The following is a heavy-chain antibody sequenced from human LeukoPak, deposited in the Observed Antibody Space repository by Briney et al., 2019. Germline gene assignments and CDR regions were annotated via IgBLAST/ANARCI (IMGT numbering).Heavy chain of an antibody. D-gene: IGHD3-10*01. CDR2: IGPSGTVI. CDR1: GFTFTDYY. Sequence: GGSLRLSRSASGFTFTDYYMSWIRQAPGKGLEWVSYIGPSGTVIYYGDSVKGRFTISRDNAKKSLYLQMNSLRAEDTAVYYCARDYNCWGQGTLVTVSS. V-gene: IGHV3-11*01. CDR3: ARDYNC. J-gene: IGHJ4*02.